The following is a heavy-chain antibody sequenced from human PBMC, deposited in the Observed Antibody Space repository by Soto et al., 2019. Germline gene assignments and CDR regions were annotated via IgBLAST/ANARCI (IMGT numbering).Heavy chain of an antibody. J-gene: IGHJ6*02. V-gene: IGHV3-30-3*01. CDR2: ISHDGYNK. CDR1: GFTCSNYA. CDR3: ARDSGSSWYFGMDV. D-gene: IGHD6-13*01. Sequence: QVQLVESGGGVVQPGRSLRLSCAASGFTCSNYAMHWVRQAPGKGLEWVAVISHDGYNKYYADSVKGRFTISRDSSKNTLYLQMNSLRVEDTAVYSCARDSGSSWYFGMDVWGQGTTVTVSS.